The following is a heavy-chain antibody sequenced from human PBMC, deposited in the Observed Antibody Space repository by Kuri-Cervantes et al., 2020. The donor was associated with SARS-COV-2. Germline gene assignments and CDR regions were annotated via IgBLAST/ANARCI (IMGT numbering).Heavy chain of an antibody. CDR2: IYHSGNT. Sequence: SETLSLTCAVSGCSIRSGYYWGWIRQPPGKGLEWIGSIYHSGNTYYNPSLKSRVTISVDTSKNQFSLKLSSVTAADTAVYYCAREGITMVRGGYFDYWGQGTLVTVSS. CDR1: GCSIRSGYY. V-gene: IGHV4-38-2*02. J-gene: IGHJ4*02. CDR3: AREGITMVRGGYFDY. D-gene: IGHD3-10*01.